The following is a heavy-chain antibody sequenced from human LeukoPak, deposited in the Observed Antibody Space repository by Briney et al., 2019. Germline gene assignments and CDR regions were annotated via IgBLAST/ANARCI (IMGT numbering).Heavy chain of an antibody. CDR1: GYTFTSFG. Sequence: GASVKVSCKASGYTFTSFGVAWVRQAPGQGLGWMGWISTYYGNTNYAQKLQGRVSMTTDTSTSTAYMELKSLRSDDTAVYYCARYEPAGTPVGYWGQGTLVTVSS. V-gene: IGHV1-18*01. J-gene: IGHJ4*02. CDR2: ISTYYGNT. CDR3: ARYEPAGTPVGY. D-gene: IGHD6-13*01.